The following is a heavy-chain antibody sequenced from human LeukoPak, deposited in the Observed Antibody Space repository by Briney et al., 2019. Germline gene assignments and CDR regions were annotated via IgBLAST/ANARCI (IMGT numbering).Heavy chain of an antibody. J-gene: IGHJ5*02. CDR3: VRLGLTSSLNH. D-gene: IGHD6-13*01. CDR1: GYKLTNNW. V-gene: IGHV5-51*01. CDR2: IYPGYSDA. Sequence: GESLKISCKISGYKLTNNWIGWVRQVPGKGLEWMGLIYPGYSDAKYSPSFQGQVTLSVDASISTAYLQLSGLRASDTALYYCVRLGLTSSLNHWGQGPLVTVSS.